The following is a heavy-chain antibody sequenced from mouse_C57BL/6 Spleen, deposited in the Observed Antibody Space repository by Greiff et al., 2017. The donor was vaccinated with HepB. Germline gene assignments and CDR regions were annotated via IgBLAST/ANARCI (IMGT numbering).Heavy chain of an antibody. D-gene: IGHD3-2*02. CDR2: INPGSGGT. CDR3: AREGGAQAFFAY. Sequence: VKLQESGAELVRPGTSVKVSCKASGYAFTNYLIEWVKQRPGQGLEWIGVINPGSGGTNYNEKFKGKATLTADKSSSTAYMQLSSLTSEDSAVYFCAREGGAQAFFAYWGQGTLVTVSA. V-gene: IGHV1-54*01. J-gene: IGHJ3*01. CDR1: GYAFTNYL.